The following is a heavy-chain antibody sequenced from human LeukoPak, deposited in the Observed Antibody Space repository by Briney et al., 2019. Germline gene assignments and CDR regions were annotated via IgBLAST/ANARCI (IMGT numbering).Heavy chain of an antibody. V-gene: IGHV3-33*01. D-gene: IGHD2-21*02. CDR3: ARGRAPSCGGDCSFSYYYYHMDV. CDR1: GFTFRSYG. J-gene: IGHJ6*03. Sequence: GGSLRLSCAASGFTFRSYGMHWVRQAPGKGLEWVAVIWYDEGNRYYAGSVKGRFTIPRDNSRNTVYLQMDSLRAEDSAVYYCARGRAPSCGGDCSFSYYYYHMDVWGTGTTVTVSS. CDR2: IWYDEGNR.